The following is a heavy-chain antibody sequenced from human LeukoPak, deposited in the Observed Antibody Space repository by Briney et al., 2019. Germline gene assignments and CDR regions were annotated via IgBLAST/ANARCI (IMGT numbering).Heavy chain of an antibody. D-gene: IGHD4-17*01. CDR2: IYYSGST. V-gene: IGHV4-59*12. CDR3: ARVGYGDYVDDAFDI. J-gene: IGHJ3*02. CDR1: GGSISSYY. Sequence: PSETLSLTCTVSGGSISSYYWSWIRQPPGKGLEWIGYIYYSGSTNYNPSLKSRVTISVDTSKNQFSLKLSSVTAADTAVYYCARVGYGDYVDDAFDIWGQGTMVTVSS.